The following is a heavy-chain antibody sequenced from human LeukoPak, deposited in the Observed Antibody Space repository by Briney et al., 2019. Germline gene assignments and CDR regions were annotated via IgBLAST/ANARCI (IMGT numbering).Heavy chain of an antibody. Sequence: SETLSLTCTVSGGSINNYYWSWLRQPPGKGPEWIGYVTYTGSKYNPSLKSRVTISTDRSKKEVSLRLSSVTAADTAMYFCARHVDAALIGAFHIWGQGTMVTVS. D-gene: IGHD6-6*01. CDR1: GGSINNYY. CDR2: VTYTGS. V-gene: IGHV4-59*08. J-gene: IGHJ3*02. CDR3: ARHVDAALIGAFHI.